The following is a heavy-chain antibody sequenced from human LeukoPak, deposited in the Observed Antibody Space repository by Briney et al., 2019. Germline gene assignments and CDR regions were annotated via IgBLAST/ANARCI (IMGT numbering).Heavy chain of an antibody. J-gene: IGHJ4*02. CDR2: IYTSGNT. CDR3: ARDAYYYGSGERYFDY. V-gene: IGHV4-4*07. D-gene: IGHD3-10*01. Sequence: SETLSLTCTVSGGSFSIYYWSWIRQPAGKGLEWIGRIYTSGNTYYNPSLKSRVTMSVDTSKNQFSLKLSSVTAADTAVYYCARDAYYYGSGERYFDYWGQGTLVTVSS. CDR1: GGSFSIYY.